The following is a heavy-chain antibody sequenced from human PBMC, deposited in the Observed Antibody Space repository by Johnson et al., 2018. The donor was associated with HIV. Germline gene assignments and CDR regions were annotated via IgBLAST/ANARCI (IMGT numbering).Heavy chain of an antibody. V-gene: IGHV3-30*02. J-gene: IGHJ3*02. Sequence: QVQLVESGGGLVQPGGSPRLSCAASGFTFSDYYMSWIRQAPGKGLEWVAFIRYDGSNKYYASSVKGRFTISRDNSKNTLYLQMHSLRAEDTAVYYCAREYYGSGSDAFDIWGQGTMVTVSS. CDR1: GFTFSDYY. CDR3: AREYYGSGSDAFDI. D-gene: IGHD3-10*01. CDR2: IRYDGSNK.